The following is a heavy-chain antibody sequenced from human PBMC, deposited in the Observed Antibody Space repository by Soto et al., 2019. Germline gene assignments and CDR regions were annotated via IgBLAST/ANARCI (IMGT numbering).Heavy chain of an antibody. V-gene: IGHV3-11*01. CDR2: IGGSGSHI. Sequence: QVKLEESGGGLVKPGGSLRLSCAASGFTFSDYYMTWIRQAPGKGLEWVSYIGGSGSHIYYADSMKGRFTISRDNAKNALYLQMNSLRADDTAVYYWGRGGNNWSTRRDDYWGQGTLVSVSS. D-gene: IGHD1-20*01. CDR1: GFTFSDYY. J-gene: IGHJ4*02. CDR3: GRGGNNWSTRRDDY.